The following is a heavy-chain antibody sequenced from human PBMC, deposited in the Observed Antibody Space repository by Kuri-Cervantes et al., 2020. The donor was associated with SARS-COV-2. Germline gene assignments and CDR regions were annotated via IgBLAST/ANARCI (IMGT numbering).Heavy chain of an antibody. J-gene: IGHJ3*02. CDR3: ARGHRRGTMVRGVILRGTAFDI. CDR1: GYTFISYA. D-gene: IGHD3-10*01. V-gene: IGHV1-3*01. Sequence: SVNVSCKASGYTFISYAMHWVRQAPGQRLEGMGWINAGNGNTKYSQKFQGRVTITRDTSASTAYMELSSLRSEDKAVYYCARGHRRGTMVRGVILRGTAFDIWGQGTMVTVSS. CDR2: INAGNGNT.